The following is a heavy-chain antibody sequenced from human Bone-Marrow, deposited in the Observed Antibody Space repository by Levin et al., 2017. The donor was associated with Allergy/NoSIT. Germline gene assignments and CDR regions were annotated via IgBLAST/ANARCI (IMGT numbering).Heavy chain of an antibody. CDR2: IYYSGST. J-gene: IGHJ4*02. CDR3: ARAKKGNGYYDSSGYYYFDY. V-gene: IGHV4-30-4*01. CDR1: GGSISSGDYY. Sequence: SETLSLTCTVSGGSISSGDYYWSWIRQPPGKGLEWIGYIYYSGSTYYNPSLKSRVTISVDTSKNQFSLKLSSVTAADTAVYYCARAKKGNGYYDSSGYYYFDYWGQGTLVTVSS. D-gene: IGHD3-22*01.